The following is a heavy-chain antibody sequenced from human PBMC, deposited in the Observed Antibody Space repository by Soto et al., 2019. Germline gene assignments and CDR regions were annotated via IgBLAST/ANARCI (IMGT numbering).Heavy chain of an antibody. Sequence: HVQLVESGGGVVQPGRSLRLSCAASGFTFSTSAMHWVRQAPGKGLECVAVISYDGTNEHYEDSVKGRFTVSRDNSRNTLSLQMNSLRPEDTDMYSCVASVVSFDYWGQGSLVTVSS. CDR1: GFTFSTSA. J-gene: IGHJ4*02. CDR2: ISYDGTNE. D-gene: IGHD2-15*01. CDR3: VASVVSFDY. V-gene: IGHV3-30*01.